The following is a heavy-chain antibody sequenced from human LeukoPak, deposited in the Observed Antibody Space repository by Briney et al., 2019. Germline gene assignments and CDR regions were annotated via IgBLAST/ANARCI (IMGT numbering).Heavy chain of an antibody. CDR2: INHSGSA. Sequence: PSETPSLTCAVYSGSLNNYYWNWIRQPPGKGLEWIGQINHSGSASYNAALKSRITISVDTSKNQFSLKVNSVTAADTAVYFCARSKETETTFHYLDYYMDVWGKGTTVTVSS. V-gene: IGHV4-34*01. D-gene: IGHD1-1*01. J-gene: IGHJ6*03. CDR1: SGSLNNYY. CDR3: ARSKETETTFHYLDYYMDV.